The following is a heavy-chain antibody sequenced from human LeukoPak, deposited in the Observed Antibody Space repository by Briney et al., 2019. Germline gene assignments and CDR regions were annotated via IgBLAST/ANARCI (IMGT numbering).Heavy chain of an antibody. D-gene: IGHD4-17*01. Sequence: VASVKVTCKASGYAFTGYYMHWVRQTPGQGLEWMGWINPNSGGTNYAQKFQGRVTMTRDTSISTAYMELSRMRSDDTAVYYCARCRDYGDYVPLRYWGQGTLVTVSS. V-gene: IGHV1-2*02. CDR3: ARCRDYGDYVPLRY. J-gene: IGHJ4*02. CDR1: GYAFTGYY. CDR2: INPNSGGT.